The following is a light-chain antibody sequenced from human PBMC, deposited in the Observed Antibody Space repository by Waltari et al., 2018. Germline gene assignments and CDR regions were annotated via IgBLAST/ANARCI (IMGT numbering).Light chain of an antibody. V-gene: IGKV1-5*03. CDR1: QSVSTW. Sequence: DIQMTQSPSTLSASVGDRVTITCRASQSVSTWLAWYQQKPGKAPKLLIYKASTLGSGVPSRCSGSGSGTEFTLIISSLQSDDLATYYCQQYTAYSTSTFGQGTRVEI. CDR3: QQYTAYSTST. CDR2: KAS. J-gene: IGKJ1*01.